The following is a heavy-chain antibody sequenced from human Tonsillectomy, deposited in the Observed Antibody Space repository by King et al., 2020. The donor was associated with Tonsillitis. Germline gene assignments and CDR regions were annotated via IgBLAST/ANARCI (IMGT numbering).Heavy chain of an antibody. D-gene: IGHD4-17*01. CDR3: ARRTYGDYVGRHHWYLVL. V-gene: IGHV3-53*04. J-gene: IGHJ2*01. CDR2: IYSGGTA. Sequence: VQLVESGGGLVQPGGSLRLSCAASGFTVSSNYMSWVRQAPGKGLEWVSVIYSGGTAYYADSVKGRFTISRHNSKNTLYLQMNSLRADDTAVYYCARRTYGDYVGRHHWYLVLWARGTLVSVSS. CDR1: GFTVSSNY.